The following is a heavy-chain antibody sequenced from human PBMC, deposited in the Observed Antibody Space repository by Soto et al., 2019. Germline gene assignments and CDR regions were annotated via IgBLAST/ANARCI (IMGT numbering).Heavy chain of an antibody. V-gene: IGHV4-4*07. D-gene: IGHD5-12*01. J-gene: IGHJ4*02. CDR2: IYPSGST. CDR3: VRGRSYSVYDF. CDR1: GGSISGHS. Sequence: PSETLSLTCTVSGGSISGHSWIWIRQPAGRGLEWIGHIYPSGSTSYNPSLRSRVTMPLDTSKNQIFLNLTSVTAADTAVFYCVRGRSYSVYDFWGPGTLVTVSS.